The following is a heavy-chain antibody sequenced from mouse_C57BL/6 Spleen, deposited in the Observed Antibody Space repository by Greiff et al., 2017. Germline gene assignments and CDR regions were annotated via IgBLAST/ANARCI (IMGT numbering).Heavy chain of an antibody. D-gene: IGHD2-3*01. CDR3: ARDEDLCLDY. CDR1: GYTFTSYW. J-gene: IGHJ4*01. CDR2: IHPNSGST. Sequence: QVQLKQPGAELVKPGASVKLSCKASGYTFTSYWMHWVKQRPGQGLEWIGMIHPNSGSTNYNEKFKSKATLTVDKSSSTAYMQLSSLTSEDSAVYYCARDEDLCLDYWGQGTSVTVSS. V-gene: IGHV1-64*01.